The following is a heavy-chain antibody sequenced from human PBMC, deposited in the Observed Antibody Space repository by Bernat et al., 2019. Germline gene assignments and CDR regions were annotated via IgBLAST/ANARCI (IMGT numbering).Heavy chain of an antibody. CDR3: VKGVRIEVAGNFDY. D-gene: IGHD6-19*01. CDR1: GFAFNSYI. V-gene: IGHV3-23*01. J-gene: IGHJ4*02. CDR2: ISGSGGST. Sequence: EVQLLESGGGLVQPGGSLRLSCAASGFAFNSYIMSWVRQAPGKGLEWVSIISGSGGSTSYAHSVKGRFTISRDKSKHTVFLQMNNLRAEDTAVYYCVKGVRIEVAGNFDYWGQGTLVTVSS.